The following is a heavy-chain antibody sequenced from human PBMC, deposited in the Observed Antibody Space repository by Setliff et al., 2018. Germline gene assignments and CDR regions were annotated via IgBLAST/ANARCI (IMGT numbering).Heavy chain of an antibody. CDR1: GFTFNRYW. CDR2: INPEGSTT. D-gene: IGHD6-13*01. V-gene: IGHV3-74*01. J-gene: IGHJ4*02. CDR3: ASAPHSSSSDPSDY. Sequence: PGGSLRLSCAASGFTFNRYWMHWVRQTPGKGFVWVSHINPEGSTTPYYADSVKGRFTISRDNAKNTVFLQMNSLRAEDTAVYYCASAPHSSSSDPSDYWGQGTLVTVSS.